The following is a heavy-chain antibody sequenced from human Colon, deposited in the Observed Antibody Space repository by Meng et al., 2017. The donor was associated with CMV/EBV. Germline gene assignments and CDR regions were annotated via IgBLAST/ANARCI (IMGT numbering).Heavy chain of an antibody. CDR2: MNTKTGGT. J-gene: IGHJ4*02. V-gene: IGHV1-2*02. CDR1: GYTFTGYY. CDR3: ARDLGGSLDS. D-gene: IGHD6-13*01. Sequence: SCKASGYTFTGYYMHWVRQAPGQGLEWMGWMNTKTGGTNYAQNVQGRVTMTRDTTISTAYMELTSLRSDDTAVYYCARDLGGSLDSWGQGTLVTVSS.